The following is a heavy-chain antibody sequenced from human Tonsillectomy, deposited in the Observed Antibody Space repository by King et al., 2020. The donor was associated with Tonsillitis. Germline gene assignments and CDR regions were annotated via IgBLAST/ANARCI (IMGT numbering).Heavy chain of an antibody. Sequence: VQLQQWGAGLLKPSEPLSLSCAVYGGSFSAYYWTWIRQPPGKGLEWIGEINHSGSTNYNPALKSRVTISVDTSKNQFSLKLAPVTAADTAVYYRARGYDFWIAYYTGGYYFAFWGQGTLVTVSS. D-gene: IGHD3-3*01. CDR3: ARGYDFWIAYYTGGYYFAF. CDR1: GGSFSAYY. J-gene: IGHJ4*02. CDR2: INHSGST. V-gene: IGHV4-34*01.